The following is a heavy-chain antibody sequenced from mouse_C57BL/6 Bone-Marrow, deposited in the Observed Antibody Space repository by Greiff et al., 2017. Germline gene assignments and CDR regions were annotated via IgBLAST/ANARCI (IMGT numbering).Heavy chain of an antibody. CDR3: ARRYYYGSSLGYFDV. V-gene: IGHV5-6*02. CDR1: GFTFSSYG. D-gene: IGHD1-1*01. J-gene: IGHJ1*03. CDR2: ISSGGSYT. Sequence: EVKLMESGGDLVKPGGSLKLSCAASGFTFSSYGMSWVRQTPDKSLEWVATISSGGSYTYYPDSVKGRFTISRDNAKNTLYLQMSSLKSEDTAMYYCARRYYYGSSLGYFDVWGTGTTVTVSS.